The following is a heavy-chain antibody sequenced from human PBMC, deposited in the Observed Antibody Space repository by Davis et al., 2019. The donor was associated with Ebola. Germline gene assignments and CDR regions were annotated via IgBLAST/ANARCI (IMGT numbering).Heavy chain of an antibody. CDR1: GFTFSGYG. D-gene: IGHD1-26*01. CDR3: AKDGIVSSKHYYHCMDV. Sequence: PGGSLRLSCAASGFTFSGYGISWAPQAPAKGRGWVAVISYEGGIKYYADTVKGRFTISRDNSKTTLFLQMNSLRAEDTAVYYCAKDGIVSSKHYYHCMDVWGRGTTVTVSS. CDR2: ISYEGGIK. V-gene: IGHV3-30*18. J-gene: IGHJ6*04.